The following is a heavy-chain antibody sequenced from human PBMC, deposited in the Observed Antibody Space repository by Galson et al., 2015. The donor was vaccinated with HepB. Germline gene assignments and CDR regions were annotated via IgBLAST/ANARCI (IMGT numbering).Heavy chain of an antibody. CDR1: GFTFSDYY. D-gene: IGHD2-15*01. J-gene: IGHJ4*02. V-gene: IGHV3-11*06. CDR3: ARGGPLFCSGDSCYLGY. CDR2: ISSSSSYT. Sequence: SLRLSCAASGFTFSDYYMSWIRQAPGKGLEWVSYISSSSSYTNYADSVKGRFTISRDNAKNSLYLQMNSLRAEDTAVYYCARGGPLFCSGDSCYLGYWGQGTLVTVSS.